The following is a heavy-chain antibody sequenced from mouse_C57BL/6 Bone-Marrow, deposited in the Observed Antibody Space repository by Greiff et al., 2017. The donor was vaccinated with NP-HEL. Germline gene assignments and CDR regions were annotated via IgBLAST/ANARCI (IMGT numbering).Heavy chain of an antibody. D-gene: IGHD2-5*01. J-gene: IGHJ3*01. V-gene: IGHV5-15*01. CDR1: GFTFSDYG. Sequence: EVKLVESGGGLVQPGGSLKLSCAVSGFTFSDYGMAWVRQAPRKGPEWVAFISNLAYSIYYADTVTGRFTISRENAKNTLYLEMSSLRSEDTAMYYCARQDSNYAWCAYWGQGTLVTVSA. CDR3: ARQDSNYAWCAY. CDR2: ISNLAYSI.